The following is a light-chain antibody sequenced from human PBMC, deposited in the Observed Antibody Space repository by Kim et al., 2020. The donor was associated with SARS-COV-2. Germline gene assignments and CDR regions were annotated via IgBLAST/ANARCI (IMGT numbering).Light chain of an antibody. CDR1: HSVTSN. J-gene: IGKJ1*01. Sequence: ETVMTQSPATLSVSPGERATLSCRASHSVTSNLAWYQQKPGQAPRLLIYGASTRATGIPARFSGSGSGTEFTLTISSLQSEDFAVYYCQQYNNCPPWTFGQGTKVDIK. CDR3: QQYNNCPPWT. V-gene: IGKV3-15*01. CDR2: GAS.